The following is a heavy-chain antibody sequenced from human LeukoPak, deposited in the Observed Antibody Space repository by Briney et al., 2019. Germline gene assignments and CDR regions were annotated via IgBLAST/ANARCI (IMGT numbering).Heavy chain of an antibody. J-gene: IGHJ3*02. D-gene: IGHD7-27*01. CDR3: ARDRTGDGAFDI. Sequence: PSETLSLTCTVSGGSISSYYWSWIRQPPGKGLEWIGYIYYSGSTNYNPSLKSRVTISVGTFKNQFSLKLSSVTAADTAVYYCARDRTGDGAFDIWGQGTMVTVSS. V-gene: IGHV4-59*01. CDR1: GGSISSYY. CDR2: IYYSGST.